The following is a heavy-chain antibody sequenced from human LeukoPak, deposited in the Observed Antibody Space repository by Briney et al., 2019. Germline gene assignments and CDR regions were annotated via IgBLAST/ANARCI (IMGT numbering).Heavy chain of an antibody. Sequence: GGSLRLSCAASGFTFSSYGMHWVRQAPGKGLEWVAVISYDGSNKYYADSVKGRFTISRDNFKNTLYLQMNSLRAEDTAVYYCAKGVDYWGQGTLVTVSS. V-gene: IGHV3-30*18. CDR1: GFTFSSYG. J-gene: IGHJ4*02. CDR3: AKGVDY. CDR2: ISYDGSNK.